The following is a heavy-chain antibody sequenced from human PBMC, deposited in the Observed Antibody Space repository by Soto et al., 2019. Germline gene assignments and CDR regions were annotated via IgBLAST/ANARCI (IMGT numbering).Heavy chain of an antibody. CDR1: GFTFSSYA. V-gene: IGHV3-30-3*01. CDR3: ARDSIVVVNEYFQH. Sequence: GGSLRLSCAASGFTFSSYAMHWVRQAPGKGLEWVAVISYDGSNKYYADSVKGRFTISRDNSKNTLYLQMNSLRAEDTAVYYCARDSIVVVNEYFQHWGQGTLVTVSS. J-gene: IGHJ1*01. D-gene: IGHD2-15*01. CDR2: ISYDGSNK.